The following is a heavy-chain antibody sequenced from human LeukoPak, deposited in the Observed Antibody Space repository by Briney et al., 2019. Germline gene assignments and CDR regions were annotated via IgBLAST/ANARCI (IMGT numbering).Heavy chain of an antibody. CDR3: AKDPAPYCSSTSCFYYFDY. D-gene: IGHD2-2*01. J-gene: IGHJ4*02. V-gene: IGHV3-9*01. Sequence: GGSLRLSCAASGFTFNDYAMHWVRQAPGKGLEWVSGISWNSGNIGYADSVKGRFTISRDNSKNTLYLQMNSLRAEDTAVYYCAKDPAPYCSSTSCFYYFDYWGQGTLVTVSS. CDR1: GFTFNDYA. CDR2: ISWNSGNI.